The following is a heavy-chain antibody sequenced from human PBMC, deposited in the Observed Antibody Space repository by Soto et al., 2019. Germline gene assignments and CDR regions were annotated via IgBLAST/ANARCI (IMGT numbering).Heavy chain of an antibody. J-gene: IGHJ6*02. V-gene: IGHV3-33*01. CDR1: GFTFSRYG. CDR3: ARDMNGNYYDGSGYYLHYYYYGMDV. Sequence: PGGSLRLSCAASGFTFSRYGMHWVRQAPGKGLEWVAVIWYDGSNKYYTDSVKGRFTVSRENSKNTLYLQMNSLRAEDTAVYYCARDMNGNYYDGSGYYLHYYYYGMDVWCQGTTVTVSS. D-gene: IGHD3-22*01. CDR2: IWYDGSNK.